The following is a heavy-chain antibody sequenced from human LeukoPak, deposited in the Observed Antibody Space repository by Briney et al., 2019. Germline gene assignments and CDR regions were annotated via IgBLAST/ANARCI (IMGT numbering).Heavy chain of an antibody. CDR1: GYTLTELS. CDR3: ARGSSGWRTSHDAFDI. Sequence: ASVKVSCKVSGYTLTELSMHWVRQAPGKGLEWMGGFDPEDGETIYAQKFQGRVTITADESTSTAYMELSSLRSEDTAVYYCARGSSGWRTSHDAFDIWGQGTMVTVSS. V-gene: IGHV1-24*01. D-gene: IGHD6-19*01. J-gene: IGHJ3*02. CDR2: FDPEDGET.